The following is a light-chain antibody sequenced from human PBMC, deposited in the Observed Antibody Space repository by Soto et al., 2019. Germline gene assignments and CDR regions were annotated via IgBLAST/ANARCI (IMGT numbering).Light chain of an antibody. CDR2: EVS. CDR3: CSYAGNSGV. Sequence: QSVLTQSASVSGSPGQSIIISCTGTSSDVGSYNFVSWYQQHPGKAPKLMIYEVSKRPSGVSNRFSGSKSGNTASLTISGLQPEDEADYYCCSYAGNSGVFGGGTKVTVL. CDR1: SSDVGSYNF. V-gene: IGLV2-23*02. J-gene: IGLJ3*02.